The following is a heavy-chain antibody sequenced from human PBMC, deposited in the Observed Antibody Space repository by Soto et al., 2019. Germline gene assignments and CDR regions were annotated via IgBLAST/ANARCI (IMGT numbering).Heavy chain of an antibody. Sequence: PGESLKISCKGSGYSFTSYWIGWVRQMPGKGLEWMGIIYPGDSDTRYSPSFQGQVTISADKSISTAYLQWSSLKASDTAMYYCARRIGFLWFGELSANNWFDPWGQGTLVTVSS. CDR3: ARRIGFLWFGELSANNWFDP. D-gene: IGHD3-10*01. CDR1: GYSFTSYW. V-gene: IGHV5-51*01. J-gene: IGHJ5*02. CDR2: IYPGDSDT.